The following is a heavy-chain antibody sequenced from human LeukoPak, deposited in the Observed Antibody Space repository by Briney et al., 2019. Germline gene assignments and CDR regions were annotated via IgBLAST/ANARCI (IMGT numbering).Heavy chain of an antibody. J-gene: IGHJ4*02. CDR3: AKDINADY. Sequence: PGGSLRLSCAASGFTFSSYGMHWVRQAPGKGLEWVAVISYDGSNKYYADSVKGRFTISRDNSKNTLYLQMNSLRAEDTAAYYCAKDINADYWGQGTLVTVSS. D-gene: IGHD1-14*01. CDR1: GFTFSSYG. V-gene: IGHV3-30*18. CDR2: ISYDGSNK.